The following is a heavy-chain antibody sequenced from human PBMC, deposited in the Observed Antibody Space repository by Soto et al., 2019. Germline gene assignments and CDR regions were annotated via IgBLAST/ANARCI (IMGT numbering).Heavy chain of an antibody. CDR1: GYSIRSGYY. V-gene: IGHV4-38-2*02. Sequence: SETLSLTCAVSGYSIRSGYYWGWIRQAPGKGLEWIGSIYHSGRTYYNPSLKSRVTISVDTSKNQFSLKLSSVTAADTAVYYCARDELVYYFDFWGQGTLVTVSS. CDR2: IYHSGRT. D-gene: IGHD1-7*01. CDR3: ARDELVYYFDF. J-gene: IGHJ4*02.